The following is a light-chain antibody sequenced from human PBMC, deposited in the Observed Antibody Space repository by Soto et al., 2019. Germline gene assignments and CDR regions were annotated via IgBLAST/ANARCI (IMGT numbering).Light chain of an antibody. CDR1: SSDVGGYNH. CDR2: EVS. Sequence: QSALTQPASVSGSPGQSITISCTGSSSDVGGYNHVSWYQQHPGKAPKLMIYEVSNRPSGVSNRFSGSKSGNTASLTISGLQAEDDADYFCSSYTTSTTRIIFGGGTKLTVL. J-gene: IGLJ2*01. V-gene: IGLV2-14*01. CDR3: SSYTTSTTRII.